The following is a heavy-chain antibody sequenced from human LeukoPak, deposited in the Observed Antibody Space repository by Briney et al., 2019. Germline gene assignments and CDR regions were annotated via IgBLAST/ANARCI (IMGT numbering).Heavy chain of an antibody. D-gene: IGHD6-19*01. Sequence: PSETLSLTCTVSGGSISSSSYYWGWIRQPPGKGLEWIGSIYYSGSTYYNPSLKSRVTIPVDTSKNQFSLKLSSVTAADTAAYYCARAPPHLQWLPYYFDYWGQGTLVTVSS. J-gene: IGHJ4*02. CDR1: GGSISSSSYY. V-gene: IGHV4-39*07. CDR2: IYYSGST. CDR3: ARAPPHLQWLPYYFDY.